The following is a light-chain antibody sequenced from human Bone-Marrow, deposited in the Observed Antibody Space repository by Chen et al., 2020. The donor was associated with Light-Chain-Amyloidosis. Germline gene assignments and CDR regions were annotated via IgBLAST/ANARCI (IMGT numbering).Light chain of an antibody. Sequence: SYELTQPPSVSVSPGPTARLTCSGDDLPTKYAYWYQQKPGQAPVLVIHRDTERPSGISERFSGSSSGTTATLTISGVQAEDEADYHWQSADSSGTYEVIFGGGTKLTVL. J-gene: IGLJ2*01. CDR1: DLPTKY. CDR3: QSADSSGTYEVI. CDR2: RDT. V-gene: IGLV3-25*03.